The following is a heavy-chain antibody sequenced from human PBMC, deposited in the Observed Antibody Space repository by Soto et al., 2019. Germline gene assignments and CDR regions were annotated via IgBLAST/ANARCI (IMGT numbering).Heavy chain of an antibody. Sequence: SETLSLTCTVSGGSISSGGYYWSWIRQHPGKGLEWIGYIYYSGSTYYNPSLKSRVTISVDTSKNQFSLKLSSVTAADTAVYYWAKGGAGSYSNAFDIWGQGTMVTVSS. J-gene: IGHJ3*02. CDR2: IYYSGST. D-gene: IGHD3-10*01. V-gene: IGHV4-31*08. CDR1: GGSISSGGYY. CDR3: AKGGAGSYSNAFDI.